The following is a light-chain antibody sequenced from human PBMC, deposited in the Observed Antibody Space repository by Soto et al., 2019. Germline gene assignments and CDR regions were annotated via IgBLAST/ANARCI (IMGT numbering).Light chain of an antibody. CDR3: HQFNNWPLT. V-gene: IGKV3-15*01. Sequence: EIVMTQSLATLSASPGERATLSCRASQSVYNNLAWYQQKPGQAPRLLISGASTRATGIPARFSGSGSGTEFTLTISTLQSEDFAVYYCHQFNNWPLTFGGGTKVDIK. J-gene: IGKJ4*01. CDR2: GAS. CDR1: QSVYNN.